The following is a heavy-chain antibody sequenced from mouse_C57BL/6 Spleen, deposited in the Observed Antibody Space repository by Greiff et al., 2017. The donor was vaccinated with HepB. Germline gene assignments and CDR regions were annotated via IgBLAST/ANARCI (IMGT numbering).Heavy chain of an antibody. CDR3: ASKSVSGEDFDY. CDR1: GYTFTSYW. V-gene: IGHV1-59*01. CDR2: IDPSDSYT. J-gene: IGHJ2*01. Sequence: QVQLQQPGAELVRPGTSVKLSCKASGYTFTSYWMHWVKQRPGQGLEWIGVIDPSDSYTNYNQKFKGKATLTVDTASRTAYMQLSSPTSEDSAVYYCASKSVSGEDFDYWGQGTTLTVSS.